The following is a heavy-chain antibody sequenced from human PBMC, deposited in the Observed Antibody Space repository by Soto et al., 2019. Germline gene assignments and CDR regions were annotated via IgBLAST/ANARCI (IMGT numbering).Heavy chain of an antibody. Sequence: QMQLVQSGPEVKKPGTSVKVSCKASGFTFTSSAVQWVRQARGQRLEWIGWIVVGSGNTNYAQKFQERVTITQDMSTSTADMELSSLRSEDTAVYYCAAESTIFGVVTRDGMDVWGQGTTVTVSS. CDR3: AAESTIFGVVTRDGMDV. CDR2: IVVGSGNT. V-gene: IGHV1-58*01. J-gene: IGHJ6*02. CDR1: GFTFTSSA. D-gene: IGHD3-3*01.